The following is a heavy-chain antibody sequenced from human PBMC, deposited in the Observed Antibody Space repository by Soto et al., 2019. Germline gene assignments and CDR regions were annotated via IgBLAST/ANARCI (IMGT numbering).Heavy chain of an antibody. D-gene: IGHD3-10*01. CDR3: ARDLSGRGLTNGPFGVDV. CDR2: INAGNGNT. CDR1: GYTFANYA. Sequence: QVRLVQSGTEVKKPGASVMVSCKATGYTFANYAIHWVRQAPGQDFEWMGWINAGNGNTRNSQKFQGRVTFPRDTPAPTAHMEVASLRFDDTAVYYCARDLSGRGLTNGPFGVDVWGQGTKVIVSS. J-gene: IGHJ6*02. V-gene: IGHV1-3*01.